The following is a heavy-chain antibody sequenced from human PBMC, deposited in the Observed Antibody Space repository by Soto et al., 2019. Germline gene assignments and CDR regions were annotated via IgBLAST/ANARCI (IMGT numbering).Heavy chain of an antibody. CDR3: ARVALAAPRSGEYAMDV. Sequence: ASVKVSCKASGYPFTGSYIHWVRQAPGQGLEWMGWINPKSGDSKYAQKFQGRVTMTTDTSITTAFMELSGLRSDDTAMFYCARVALAAPRSGEYAMDVWGQGTTVTVS. J-gene: IGHJ6*02. D-gene: IGHD6-13*01. CDR1: GYPFTGSY. V-gene: IGHV1-2*02. CDR2: INPKSGDS.